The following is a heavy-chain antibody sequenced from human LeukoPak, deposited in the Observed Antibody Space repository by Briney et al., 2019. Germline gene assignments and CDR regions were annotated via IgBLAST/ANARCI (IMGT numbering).Heavy chain of an antibody. Sequence: SVNLSLTCTVSGGSICSSSYFWGWIRQPPGKGLEWIGSLYYTGSAYYNPSLKSRVTISVDTSNNQFSLKLSSVTAADTAVYYCARLSLNRYYFDYWGQGTLVTVSS. J-gene: IGHJ4*02. CDR3: ARLSLNRYYFDY. CDR1: GGSICSSSYF. D-gene: IGHD1-14*01. V-gene: IGHV4-39*01. CDR2: LYYTGSA.